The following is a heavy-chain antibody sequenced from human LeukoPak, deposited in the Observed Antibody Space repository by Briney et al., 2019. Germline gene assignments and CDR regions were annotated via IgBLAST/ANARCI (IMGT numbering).Heavy chain of an antibody. CDR2: ISAYNGNT. Sequence: ASVKVSCKASGGTFSSYAISWVRQAPGQGLEWMGWISAYNGNTNYAQKLQGRVTMTTDTSTSTAYMELRSLRSDDTAVYYCARNFDVAVAGSPPDYWGQGTLVTVSS. CDR3: ARNFDVAVAGSPPDY. D-gene: IGHD6-19*01. V-gene: IGHV1-18*01. J-gene: IGHJ4*02. CDR1: GGTFSSYA.